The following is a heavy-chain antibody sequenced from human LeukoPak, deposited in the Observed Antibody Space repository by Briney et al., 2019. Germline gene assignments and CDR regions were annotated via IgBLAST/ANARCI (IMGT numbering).Heavy chain of an antibody. J-gene: IGHJ4*02. V-gene: IGHV3-74*01. Sequence: PGGSLRLSCAASGFTFSSYWMHWVRQAPGKGLVWVLRINSDGSTTTYADSVKGRFTISRDNAKDTLYLQMTSLRAEDTAVYYCARATYYYDSSGYRAIYYFDYWGQGTLVTVSS. CDR1: GFTFSSYW. CDR2: INSDGSTT. D-gene: IGHD3-22*01. CDR3: ARATYYYDSSGYRAIYYFDY.